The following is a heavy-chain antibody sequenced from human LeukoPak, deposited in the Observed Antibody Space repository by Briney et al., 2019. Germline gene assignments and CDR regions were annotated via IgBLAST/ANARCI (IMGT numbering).Heavy chain of an antibody. CDR3: AIHSYGYRH. J-gene: IGHJ4*02. V-gene: IGHV5-51*01. CDR1: GYSFTTYR. D-gene: IGHD5-18*01. CDR2: IYPGDSDT. Sequence: GESLKISCKASGYSFTTYRIGWVRQMPGKGLEWMGIIYPGDSDTRYSPSFQGQVTISVDKSISTAYLQWSSLKASDTAIYYYAIHSYGYRHWGQGTLVTVSS.